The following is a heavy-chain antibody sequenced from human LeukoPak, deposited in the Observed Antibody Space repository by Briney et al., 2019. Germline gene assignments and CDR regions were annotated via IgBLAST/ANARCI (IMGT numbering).Heavy chain of an antibody. CDR3: ARDGIAAAGQSDY. CDR1: GCTFTTYY. Sequence: ASVKVSCKVSGCTFTTYYMHWVRQAPGQGLEWMGWINPNSGGTNYAQKFQGRVTMTRDTSISTAYMELSRLRSDDTAVYYCARDGIAAAGQSDYWGQGTLVTVSS. J-gene: IGHJ4*02. D-gene: IGHD6-13*01. CDR2: INPNSGGT. V-gene: IGHV1-2*02.